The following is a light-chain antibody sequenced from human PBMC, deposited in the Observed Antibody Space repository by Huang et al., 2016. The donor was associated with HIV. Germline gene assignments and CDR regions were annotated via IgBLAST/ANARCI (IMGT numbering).Light chain of an antibody. J-gene: IGKJ1*01. V-gene: IGKV3-15*01. CDR2: AAS. CDR3: QQYNDWPRS. Sequence: EIVMTQSPGTLSVAPGERATLSCRASQNINTNLAWFQQKPGKAPRLLIYAASTRTADFPARFSGRGSRTEFTLTISSLQSEDIAVYYCQQYNDWPRSFGQGTKVEIK. CDR1: QNINTN.